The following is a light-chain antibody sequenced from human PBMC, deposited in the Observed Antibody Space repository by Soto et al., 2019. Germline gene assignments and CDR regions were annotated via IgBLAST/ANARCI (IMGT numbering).Light chain of an antibody. CDR1: PSVTNN. CDR2: GAS. V-gene: IGKV3-15*01. Sequence: EIVMTQSPATLSVSPGERATLSCRASPSVTNNLAWYQHKPGQTPRLLIYGASTRATGIPVRFSGSGSGTDFTLTIISLQSADFGVYYCHQDNNWPPVTVGQGTKLEIK. CDR3: HQDNNWPPVT. J-gene: IGKJ2*01.